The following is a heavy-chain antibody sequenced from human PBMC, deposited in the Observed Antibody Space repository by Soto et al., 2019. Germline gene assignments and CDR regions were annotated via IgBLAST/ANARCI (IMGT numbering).Heavy chain of an antibody. CDR2: VNPSGGHT. J-gene: IGHJ4*02. CDR3: ARGGHVVVVTAALDY. Sequence: QVQLMQSGAEVKKPGASVKVSCKASGDTFTDYYIHWVRQAPGQGLEWMGTVNPSGGHTTYAQHFLGRVTITRDPSTSTLYMELTSPTSVDTAIYYCARGGHVVVVTAALDYWGQGTLVTVSS. D-gene: IGHD2-21*02. V-gene: IGHV1-46*01. CDR1: GDTFTDYY.